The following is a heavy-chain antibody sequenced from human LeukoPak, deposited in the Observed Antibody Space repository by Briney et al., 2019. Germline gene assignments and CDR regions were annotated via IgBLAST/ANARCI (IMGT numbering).Heavy chain of an antibody. CDR3: AKDLATPTIFGSFDY. CDR1: GFTFSSYV. D-gene: IGHD3-3*01. J-gene: IGHJ4*02. Sequence: GGSLRLSCVASGFTFSSYVMGWVRQAPGKGLESVSTISGSGFSTYYADSVKGRFTISRDNSKNTLYLQMNSLRAEDTAVYYCAKDLATPTIFGSFDYWGQGTLVTVSS. V-gene: IGHV3-23*01. CDR2: ISGSGFST.